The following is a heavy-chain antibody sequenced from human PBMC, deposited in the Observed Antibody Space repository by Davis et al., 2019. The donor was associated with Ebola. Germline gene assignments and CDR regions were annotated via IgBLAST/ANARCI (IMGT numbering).Heavy chain of an antibody. Sequence: ASVKVSCKASGYTFTSYGISWVRQAPGQGLEWMGWINPNSGGTNYAQKFQGRVTMTRDTSISTAYMELSRLRSDDTAVYYCARGLLLWFGELPHNWFDPWGQGTLVTVSS. CDR2: INPNSGGT. J-gene: IGHJ5*02. CDR3: ARGLLLWFGELPHNWFDP. CDR1: GYTFTSYG. V-gene: IGHV1-2*02. D-gene: IGHD3-10*01.